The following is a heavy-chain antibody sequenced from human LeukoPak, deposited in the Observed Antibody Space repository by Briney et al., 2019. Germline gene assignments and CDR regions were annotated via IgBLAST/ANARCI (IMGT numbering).Heavy chain of an antibody. CDR2: IYPGDSYT. D-gene: IGHD3-10*01. CDR1: GSRFTSYW. V-gene: IGHV5-51*01. Sequence: GGPLQISGQGSGSRFTSYWIAWVRHMPGKGLEWMGIIYPGDSYTTYSPSFQGQVTISADKSISTAYLQWRSLKASDTAMYYCARRSGSDALDIWGQGTMVTVSS. CDR3: ARRSGSDALDI. J-gene: IGHJ3*02.